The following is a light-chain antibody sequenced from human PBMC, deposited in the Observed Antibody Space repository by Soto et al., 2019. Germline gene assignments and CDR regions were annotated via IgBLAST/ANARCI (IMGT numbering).Light chain of an antibody. V-gene: IGLV2-8*01. CDR1: SSDVGDYNY. CDR2: EVT. Sequence: QSALTQPPSAPGSPGQSVTISCTGTSSDVGDYNYVSWYQHHPGKAPKLMMYEVTKRPSGVPDRFSGSKSGNTASLTVSGLQAEDEADYYCSSYAGTNNPYVFGTGTKLTVL. CDR3: SSYAGTNNPYV. J-gene: IGLJ1*01.